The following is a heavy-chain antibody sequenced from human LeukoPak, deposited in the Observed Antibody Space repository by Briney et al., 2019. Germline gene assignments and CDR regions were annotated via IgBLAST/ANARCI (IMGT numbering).Heavy chain of an antibody. J-gene: IGHJ4*02. CDR2: IDNGGSGT. V-gene: IGHV3-74*01. CDR1: GFTFSGYW. CDR3: ARGVAVDY. Sequence: GGSLRLSCAASGFTFSGYWMHWVRQVPEKGLVLVSRIDNGGSGTTYADSVKGRFTVSRDNAKNSLYLQMNSLRVEDTSVYYCARGVAVDYWGQGTLVTVSS.